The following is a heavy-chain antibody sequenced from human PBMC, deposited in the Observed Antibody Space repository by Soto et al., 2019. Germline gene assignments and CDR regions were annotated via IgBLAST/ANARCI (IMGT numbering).Heavy chain of an antibody. Sequence: SETLSLTCAVSGGSISSGGYSWSWIRQPPGKGLEWIGYIYHSGSTYYNPSLKSRVTISVDRSKNQFSLKLSSVTAADTALYYCASIPSPWGQGTLVTVSS. CDR2: IYHSGST. D-gene: IGHD2-21*01. J-gene: IGHJ5*02. V-gene: IGHV4-30-2*01. CDR1: GGSISSGGYS. CDR3: ASIPSP.